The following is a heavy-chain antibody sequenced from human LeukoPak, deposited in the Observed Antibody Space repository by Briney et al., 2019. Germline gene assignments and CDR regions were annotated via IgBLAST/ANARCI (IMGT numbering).Heavy chain of an antibody. D-gene: IGHD3-16*01. CDR3: ARHMAHQGGGPI. Sequence: SETLSLTCTVSGDSISNNLHYWGWVRQPPGKGLEWLGTIFYSGTTYYNPSLKSRLTMSVDTSKHQFSLKLNSVAAADTAVYYCARHMAHQGGGPIWGQGTMVTVSS. CDR2: IFYSGTT. V-gene: IGHV4-39*01. J-gene: IGHJ3*02. CDR1: GDSISNNLHY.